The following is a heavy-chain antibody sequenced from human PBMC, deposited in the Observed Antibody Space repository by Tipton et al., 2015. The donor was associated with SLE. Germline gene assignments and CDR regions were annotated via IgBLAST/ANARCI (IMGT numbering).Heavy chain of an antibody. CDR3: AREKAGGSGKKLYFDY. CDR2: IYYSGST. D-gene: IGHD3-10*01. V-gene: IGHV4-39*07. Sequence: TLSLTCTVSGGSISSSSYYWGWIRQPPGKGLEWIGRIYYSGSTFYNPSLKSRVTISVDTSKNQFSLKLSSVTAADTAVYYCAREKAGGSGKKLYFDYWGQGTLVTVSS. J-gene: IGHJ4*02. CDR1: GGSISSSSYY.